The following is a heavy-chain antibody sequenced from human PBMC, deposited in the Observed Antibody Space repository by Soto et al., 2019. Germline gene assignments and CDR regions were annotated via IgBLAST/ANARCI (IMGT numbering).Heavy chain of an antibody. CDR3: ARAPPRGAAAGQRWFDP. CDR1: GGSISSYY. V-gene: IGHV4-59*01. Sequence: SSETLSLTCTVSGGSISSYYWIWIRQPPGKGLEWIGYIYYSGSTNYNPSLKSRVTISVDTSKNQFSLKLSSVTAADTAVYYCARAPPRGAAAGQRWFDPWGQGTLVTVSS. J-gene: IGHJ5*02. D-gene: IGHD6-13*01. CDR2: IYYSGST.